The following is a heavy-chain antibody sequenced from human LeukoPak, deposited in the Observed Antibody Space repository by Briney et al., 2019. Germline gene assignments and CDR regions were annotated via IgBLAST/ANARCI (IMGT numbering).Heavy chain of an antibody. D-gene: IGHD1-26*01. CDR2: ISAYNGNT. CDR3: ARKTVGATAEDY. CDR1: VYTFTSYG. V-gene: IGHV1-18*01. Sequence: ASVKVSFKASVYTFTSYGISWVRQAPGQGLEWMGWISAYNGNTNYAQKLQGRVTMTTDTSTSTAYMELRSLRSDDTAVYYCARKTVGATAEDYWGQGTLVTVSS. J-gene: IGHJ4*02.